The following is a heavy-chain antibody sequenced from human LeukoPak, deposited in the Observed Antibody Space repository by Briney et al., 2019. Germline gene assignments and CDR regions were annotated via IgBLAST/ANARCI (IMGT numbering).Heavy chain of an antibody. CDR2: IKSKTDGGTT. D-gene: IGHD1-26*01. CDR3: TSWGSVGPVSYFQH. Sequence: GGSLRLSCAASGITLSNAWMSWVRQAPGKGLGWVGRIKSKTDGGTTDYSAPVKGRFTISRDDSKNTLYLQMDSLKTEDTAVYYCTSWGSVGPVSYFQHWGQGTLVTVSS. J-gene: IGHJ1*01. CDR1: GITLSNAW. V-gene: IGHV3-15*01.